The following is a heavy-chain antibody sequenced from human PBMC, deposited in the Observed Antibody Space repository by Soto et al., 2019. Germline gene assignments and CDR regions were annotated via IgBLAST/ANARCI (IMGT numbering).Heavy chain of an antibody. CDR2: IGTAGDT. CDR1: GFTFSSYD. Sequence: GSLRLSCAASGFTFSSYDMHWVRQATGKGLEWVSAIGTAGDTYYPGSVKGRFTISRENAKNSLYLQMNSLRAGDTAVYYCARDGGGACSGGRCYGMDVWGKGTTVTVSS. J-gene: IGHJ6*04. CDR3: ARDGGGACSGGRCYGMDV. V-gene: IGHV3-13*01. D-gene: IGHD2-15*01.